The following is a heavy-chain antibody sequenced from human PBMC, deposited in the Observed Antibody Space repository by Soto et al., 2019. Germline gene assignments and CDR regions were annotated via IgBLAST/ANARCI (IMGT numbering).Heavy chain of an antibody. V-gene: IGHV3-43*02. CDR2: ISGDGGST. D-gene: IGHD6-6*01. CDR1: GFTFDDYA. Sequence: GGSLRLSCAASGFTFDDYAMHWVRQAPGKGLEWVSLISGDGGSTCYADSVKGRFTISRDNSKNSLYLQMNSLRTEDTALYYCAKDRGSSSSAAEYFQHWGQGTLVTVSS. CDR3: AKDRGSSSSAAEYFQH. J-gene: IGHJ1*01.